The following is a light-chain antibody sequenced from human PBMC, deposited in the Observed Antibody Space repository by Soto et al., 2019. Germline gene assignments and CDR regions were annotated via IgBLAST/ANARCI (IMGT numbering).Light chain of an antibody. J-gene: IGKJ5*01. CDR2: DAS. CDR1: QSLLYGDGKTY. CDR3: MQRTHVPIT. Sequence: DVVLTQAPLSLSVTPGQPASMSCESSQSLLYGDGKTYLYWYLQRPGQPPQLLIYDASSRFSGVPDRFSGSGSGTDFTLKISRVEAEDVGVYYCMQRTHVPITFGQGTRLEI. V-gene: IGKV2-29*03.